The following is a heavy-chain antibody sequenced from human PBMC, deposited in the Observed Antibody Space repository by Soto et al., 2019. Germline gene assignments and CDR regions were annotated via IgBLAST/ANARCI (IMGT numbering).Heavy chain of an antibody. V-gene: IGHV3-23*01. D-gene: IGHD3-9*01. CDR2: ISGSGGST. CDR1: GFTFSSYA. J-gene: IGHJ6*03. Sequence: GGSLRLSGAASGFTFSSYAMSWVRRAPGKGLEWVSAISGSGGSTYYADSVKGRFTISRDNSKNTLYLQMNSLRAEDTAVYYCAKDYRRYFDWPGYMDVWGKGTTVTVSS. CDR3: AKDYRRYFDWPGYMDV.